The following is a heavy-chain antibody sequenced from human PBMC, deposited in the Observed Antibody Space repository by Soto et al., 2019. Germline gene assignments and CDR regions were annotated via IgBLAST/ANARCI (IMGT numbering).Heavy chain of an antibody. CDR3: ARGSVATIIDY. CDR1: GYTLTELS. CDR2: FDPEDGET. D-gene: IGHD5-12*01. V-gene: IGHV1-24*01. J-gene: IGHJ4*02. Sequence: GASVKVSCKVSGYTLTELSMHWVRQAPGKGLEWMGGFDPEDGETIYAQKLQGRVTMTTDTSTSTAYMELRSLRSDDTAVYYCARGSVATIIDYWGQGTLVTVSS.